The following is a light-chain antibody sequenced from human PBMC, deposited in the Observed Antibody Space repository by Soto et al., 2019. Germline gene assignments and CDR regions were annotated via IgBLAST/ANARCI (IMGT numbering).Light chain of an antibody. Sequence: AIQMTQYPSSLSASFGDGVTITCRASQDIRNELSWYQQKPGQAPKLLIYAALNSQSGVPSRFSGSVSGTDCTITISSLKKEDGSTYYCLQEDIYTWTFGQGTKVDIK. CDR2: AAL. CDR3: LQEDIYTWT. V-gene: IGKV1-6*01. J-gene: IGKJ1*01. CDR1: QDIRNE.